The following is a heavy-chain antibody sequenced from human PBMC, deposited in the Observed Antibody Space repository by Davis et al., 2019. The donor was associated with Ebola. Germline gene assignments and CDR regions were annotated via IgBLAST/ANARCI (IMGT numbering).Heavy chain of an antibody. Sequence: SQTLSLTRAISGDSVSSNIAVWHCIRQSPSGGLEWLGRTYYKSKWYNDSAVSVKSRITINPDTSKNQFSLLLNSVTPEDTAVYYCTRGSRGWYFDLWGRGTLVSVSS. CDR2: TYYKSKWYN. D-gene: IGHD3-10*01. J-gene: IGHJ2*01. V-gene: IGHV6-1*01. CDR3: TRGSRGWYFDL. CDR1: GDSVSSNIAV.